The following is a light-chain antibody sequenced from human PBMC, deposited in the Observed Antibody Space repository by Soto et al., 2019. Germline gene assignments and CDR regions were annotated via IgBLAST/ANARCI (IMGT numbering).Light chain of an antibody. CDR1: NVGSKS. CDR3: QVWDSSSDPV. CDR2: YDS. V-gene: IGLV3-21*04. Sequence: SYELTQPPSVSVAPGKTARITCGGNNVGSKSVHWYQQKPGQAPVLVSYYDSDRPSGIPERFSGSNSGNTATLTISRVEAGDEADYYCQVWDSSSDPVFGGGTKLTVL. J-gene: IGLJ3*02.